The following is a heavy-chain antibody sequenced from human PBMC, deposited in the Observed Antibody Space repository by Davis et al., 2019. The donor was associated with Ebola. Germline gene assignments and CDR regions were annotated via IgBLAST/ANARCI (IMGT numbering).Heavy chain of an antibody. V-gene: IGHV4-38-2*02. CDR1: GHSIRSGYC. J-gene: IGHJ6*03. CDR3: ARIVVVPFNSSYNYMDV. CDR2: IYDSGST. D-gene: IGHD2-2*01. Sequence: SETLSLTCTVSGHSIRSGYCWGWIRQPPGEGLELIGRIYDSGSTDYNPSLKSRVTISVDTSKNQFSLRLRSVTAADTAVYYCARIVVVPFNSSYNYMDVWGKGATVNVS.